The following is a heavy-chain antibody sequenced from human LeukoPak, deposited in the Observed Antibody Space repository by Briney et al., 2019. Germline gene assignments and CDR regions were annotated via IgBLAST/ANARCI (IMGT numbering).Heavy chain of an antibody. CDR2: INPSGGST. J-gene: IGHJ6*03. V-gene: IGHV1-46*01. Sequence: ASVKVSCKASGYTFTSYYMHWVRQAPGQGLEWMGIINPSGGSTSYAQKFQGRVTMTRDMSTSTVYMELSSLRSEDTAVYYWARAPTTADNYMDIWGKETTVTVSS. D-gene: IGHD4-17*01. CDR3: ARAPTTADNYMDI. CDR1: GYTFTSYY.